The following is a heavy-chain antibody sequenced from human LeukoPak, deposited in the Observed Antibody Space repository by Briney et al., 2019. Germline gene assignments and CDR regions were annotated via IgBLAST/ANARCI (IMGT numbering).Heavy chain of an antibody. V-gene: IGHV3-9*01. D-gene: IGHD2-2*01. Sequence: GGSLRLSCAASGFTFDDYAMHWVRQAPGKGLEWVAALTWNGGVIGYADSVKGRFTISRDNSKNTLYLQMNSLRAEDTAVYYCAKEEDCSSTSCYYYMDVWGKGTTVTVSS. CDR1: GFTFDDYA. CDR2: LTWNGGVI. CDR3: AKEEDCSSTSCYYYMDV. J-gene: IGHJ6*03.